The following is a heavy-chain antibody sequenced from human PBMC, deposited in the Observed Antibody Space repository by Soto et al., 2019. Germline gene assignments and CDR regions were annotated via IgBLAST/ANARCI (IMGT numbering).Heavy chain of an antibody. Sequence: QVQLVQSGAEVKKPGASVKVSCKTSGYTFTGYGVSWVRQAPGQGLEWLGWISAYNGSTNYAQRFQGRATMTTDTSTTTDYMELRSLRSDDTAIYYCARALYCSDGTCYHPGFFRHWGQGTLVTVSS. J-gene: IGHJ1*01. CDR3: ARALYCSDGTCYHPGFFRH. D-gene: IGHD2-15*01. CDR1: GYTFTGYG. V-gene: IGHV1-18*01. CDR2: ISAYNGST.